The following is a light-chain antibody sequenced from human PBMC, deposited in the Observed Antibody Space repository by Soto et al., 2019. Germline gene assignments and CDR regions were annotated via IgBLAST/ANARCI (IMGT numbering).Light chain of an antibody. Sequence: QSVLTQPPSVSAAPGQKVTISCSGSGSKIGNGIVAVYQQFPGTAPQLLIYDIDKRPSGIPYRFSGSKSGTSASLGITGLQTGDEADYYCGAWDISLSVVLFGGGTKLTVL. CDR1: GSKIGNGI. CDR2: DID. J-gene: IGLJ2*01. V-gene: IGLV1-51*01. CDR3: GAWDISLSVVL.